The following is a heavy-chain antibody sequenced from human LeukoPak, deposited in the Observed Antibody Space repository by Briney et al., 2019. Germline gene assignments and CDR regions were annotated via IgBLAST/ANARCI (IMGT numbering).Heavy chain of an antibody. Sequence: ASVKASCKASGYTFTGYYMHWVRQAPGQGLEWMGWINPNSGGTNYAQKFQGRVTMTRDTTISTAYMELSRLRSDDTAVYYCAREGYYGSGSYYNRDTDFDYWGQGTLVTVSS. J-gene: IGHJ4*02. CDR2: INPNSGGT. V-gene: IGHV1-2*02. D-gene: IGHD3-10*01. CDR3: AREGYYGSGSYYNRDTDFDY. CDR1: GYTFTGYY.